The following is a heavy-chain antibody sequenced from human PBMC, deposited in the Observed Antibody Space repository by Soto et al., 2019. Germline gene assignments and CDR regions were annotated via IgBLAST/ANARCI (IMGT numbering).Heavy chain of an antibody. D-gene: IGHD6-13*01. Sequence: QGQLVESGGGVVQPGKSLRLSCAGSGFTFSSLGMHWVRQAPGKGLEWVAVIWNDGRNKYYIDSVKGRFIISRDNSKNTLYLQMNSLSAEDTGVYYCARLRVTRQLEGFDVWGQGTMVTVPS. CDR1: GFTFSSLG. J-gene: IGHJ3*01. CDR3: ARLRVTRQLEGFDV. V-gene: IGHV3-33*01. CDR2: IWNDGRNK.